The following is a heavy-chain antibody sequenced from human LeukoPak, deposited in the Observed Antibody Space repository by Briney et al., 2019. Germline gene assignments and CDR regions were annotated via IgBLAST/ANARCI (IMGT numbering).Heavy chain of an antibody. D-gene: IGHD2-15*01. V-gene: IGHV3-30*01. CDR3: ARDHCSGGSCYLDWLDP. CDR2: VSYDNRNV. J-gene: IGHJ5*02. CDR1: GFTFSSYA. Sequence: GGSLRLSCAASGFTFSSYAMHWVRQAPGKGLEWVAVVSYDNRNVDYADSVKGRFTISRDNSQNTLYLQMNSLITDDTAVYYCARDHCSGGSCYLDWLDPWGQGTLVTVSS.